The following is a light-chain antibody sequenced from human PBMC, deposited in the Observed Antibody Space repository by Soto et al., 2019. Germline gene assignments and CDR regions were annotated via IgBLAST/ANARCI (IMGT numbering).Light chain of an antibody. CDR1: NIGSKN. CDR2: RDT. J-gene: IGLJ2*01. V-gene: IGLV3-9*01. CDR3: QVWDSSLVV. Sequence: SYELTQPLSVSVALGQTARITCGGNNIGSKNVHWYQQKPGQAPLLVIYRDTNRPSGIPERFSGSKSGNTATLTISRAQAGDEAGFYCQVWDSSLVVFGGGTKLTAL.